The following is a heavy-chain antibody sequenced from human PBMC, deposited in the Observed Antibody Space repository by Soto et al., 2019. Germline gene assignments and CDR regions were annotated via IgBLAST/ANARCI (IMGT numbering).Heavy chain of an antibody. CDR2: INHSGST. V-gene: IGHV4-34*01. CDR1: GGSFSGYY. J-gene: IGHJ6*02. Sequence: SETLSLTCSVYGGSFSGYYWSWIRQPPGKGLEWSGEINHSGSTNYNPSLKSRVTISVDTAKNQFSLKLSSVTAVDMAVYYCARVSHYYGMDVWGQGTTVNVAS. CDR3: ARVSHYYGMDV.